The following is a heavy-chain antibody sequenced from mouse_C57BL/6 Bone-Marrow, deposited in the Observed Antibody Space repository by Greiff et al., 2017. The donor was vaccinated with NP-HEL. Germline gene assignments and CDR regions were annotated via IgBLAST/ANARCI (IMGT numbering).Heavy chain of an antibody. CDR2: IYPGDGDT. CDR1: GYAFSSSW. Sequence: VQLVESGPELVKPGASVKISCKASGYAFSSSWMNWVKQRPGKGLEWIGRIYPGDGDTNYNGKFKGKATLTADKSSSTAYMQLSSLTSEDSAVYFCAREDSYFDYWGQGTTLTVSS. V-gene: IGHV1-82*01. CDR3: AREDSYFDY. J-gene: IGHJ2*01.